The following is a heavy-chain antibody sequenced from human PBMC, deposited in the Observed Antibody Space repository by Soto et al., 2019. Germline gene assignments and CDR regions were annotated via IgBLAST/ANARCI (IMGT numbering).Heavy chain of an antibody. CDR2: IKSKTDGGTT. D-gene: IGHD6-19*01. CDR1: GFTFSNAW. V-gene: IGHV3-15*01. CDR3: TTVKYSSGWEFDY. J-gene: IGHJ4*02. Sequence: LRLSCAASGFTFSNAWMSWVRQAPGKGLEWVGRIKSKTDGGTTDYAAPVKGRFTISRDDSKNTLYLQMNSLKTEDTAVYYCTTVKYSSGWEFDYWGQGTLVTVSS.